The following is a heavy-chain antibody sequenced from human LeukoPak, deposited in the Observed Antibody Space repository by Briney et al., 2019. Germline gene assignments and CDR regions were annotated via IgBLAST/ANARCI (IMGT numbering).Heavy chain of an antibody. CDR2: IYYSGST. CDR3: ARQSYSSSWGSYYFDF. CDR1: GGSISSYY. D-gene: IGHD6-13*01. Sequence: KPSETLSLTCTVSGGSISSYYWSWIRQPPGKGLEWIGYIYYSGSTNYNPSLKSRVTISVDTSKNQFSLKLSSVTAADTAVYYCARQSYSSSWGSYYFDFWGQGTLVTVSS. J-gene: IGHJ4*02. V-gene: IGHV4-59*01.